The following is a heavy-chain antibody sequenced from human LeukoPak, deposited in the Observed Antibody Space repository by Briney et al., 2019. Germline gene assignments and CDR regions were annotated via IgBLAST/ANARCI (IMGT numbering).Heavy chain of an antibody. CDR2: ISSSSSYI. CDR3: ARDCSGGSCYFKY. CDR1: GFTFSSYS. D-gene: IGHD2-15*01. V-gene: IGHV3-21*01. J-gene: IGHJ4*02. Sequence: GGSLRLSCAASGFTFSSYSMNWVRQAPGKGLEWVSSISSSSSYIYYADSVKGRFTISRDNAKNSLYLQMNSLRAEDTAVYYCARDCSGGSCYFKYWGQGALVTVSS.